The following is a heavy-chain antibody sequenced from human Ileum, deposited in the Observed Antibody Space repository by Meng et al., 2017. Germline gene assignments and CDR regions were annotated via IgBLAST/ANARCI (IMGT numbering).Heavy chain of an antibody. D-gene: IGHD3/OR15-3a*01. CDR1: GLTFSSYA. CDR2: ITGSDGRT. V-gene: IGHV3-23*01. Sequence: GESLMISCEASGLTFSSYAMSWVRQAPGKGLEWVSSITGSDGRTFYADSVRGRFTISRDTSKNTVYLQMDSLKAENTALYYCAKDDFTSPTRRAGGFQHWGQGTLVTVSS. CDR3: AKDDFTSPTRRAGGFQH. J-gene: IGHJ1*01.